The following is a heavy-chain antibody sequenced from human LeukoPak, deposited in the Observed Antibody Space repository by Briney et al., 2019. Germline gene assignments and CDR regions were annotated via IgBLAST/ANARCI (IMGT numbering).Heavy chain of an antibody. Sequence: SETLSLTCAVSGGSISSNNWWSWVRPPPGKGLEWIGEIYHSGSTNYNPSLKSRVTISVDKSKNQFSLNLISVTVADTAVYYCARKDYGDHRGFDYWGQGTLVTVSS. V-gene: IGHV4-4*02. J-gene: IGHJ4*02. D-gene: IGHD4-17*01. CDR3: ARKDYGDHRGFDY. CDR2: IYHSGST. CDR1: GGSISSNNW.